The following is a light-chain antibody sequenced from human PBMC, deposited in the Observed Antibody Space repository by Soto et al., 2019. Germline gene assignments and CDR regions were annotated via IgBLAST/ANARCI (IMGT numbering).Light chain of an antibody. CDR2: EAS. CDR1: QSISSW. CDR3: QQYNSYLYT. J-gene: IGKJ2*01. Sequence: DIQMTQSPSTLSASVGDRVTITCRASQSISSWLAWYQQKPGKAPNLLIYEASSLESGVPSRFSGRGSGTAFTLTISRLQPDDFATYSCQQYNSYLYTFGQGTKLEIK. V-gene: IGKV1-5*03.